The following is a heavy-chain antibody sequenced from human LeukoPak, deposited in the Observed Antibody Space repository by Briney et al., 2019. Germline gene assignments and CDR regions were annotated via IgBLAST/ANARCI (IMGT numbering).Heavy chain of an antibody. D-gene: IGHD3-9*01. J-gene: IGHJ5*02. CDR1: GGTFTSYA. V-gene: IGHV1-69*06. CDR2: IIPIFGTA. CDR3: ASRYYDILTGPNWFDP. Sequence: GASVKVSCKASGGTFTSYAISWVRQAPGQGLEWMGGIIPIFGTANYAKKFQGRITITADKATSTAYMELSSLRSEDTAVYYCASRYYDILTGPNWFDPWGQGTLVTVSS.